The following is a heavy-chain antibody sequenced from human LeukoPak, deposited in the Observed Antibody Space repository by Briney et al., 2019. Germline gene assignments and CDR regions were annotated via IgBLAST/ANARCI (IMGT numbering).Heavy chain of an antibody. J-gene: IGHJ4*02. CDR1: GVSISSYY. Sequence: PSDTLSLTCTVSGVSISSYYWSWIRQPPGTGLDWIGYIYYSGNTNYNPSLKSRVTISVDTSKNQFSLKLSSVTAADTAVYYCALMWGDSSGYYYGTLDYWGQGTLVTVSS. CDR2: IYYSGNT. CDR3: ALMWGDSSGYYYGTLDY. V-gene: IGHV4-59*07. D-gene: IGHD3-22*01.